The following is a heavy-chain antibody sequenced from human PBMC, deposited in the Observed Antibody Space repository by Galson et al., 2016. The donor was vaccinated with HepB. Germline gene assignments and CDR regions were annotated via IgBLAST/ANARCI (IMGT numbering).Heavy chain of an antibody. D-gene: IGHD3-22*01. CDR1: GFTFGSYA. CDR3: AKGDSSGYFWSYLDS. J-gene: IGHJ4*02. CDR2: NSHTGATT. Sequence: SLRLSCAASGFTFGSYAITWVRQAPGKGLEWVSSNSHTGATTYYADSVKGRFTISRDNSKNTLFLQMNRLRAEDTALYYCAKGDSSGYFWSYLDSWGRGTLVTVSS. V-gene: IGHV3-23*01.